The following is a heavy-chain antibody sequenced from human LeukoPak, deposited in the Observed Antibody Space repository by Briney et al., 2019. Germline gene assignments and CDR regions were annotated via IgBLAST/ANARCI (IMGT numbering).Heavy chain of an antibody. J-gene: IGHJ4*02. CDR2: INPSSGST. V-gene: IGHV1-46*01. CDR3: ARANWNGLYYFDY. CDR1: GYTFTTYY. D-gene: IGHD1-1*01. Sequence: EASVKVSCKASGYTFTTYYMHWVRQAPGQGLEWMGLINPSSGSTTYAQSFQGRVTMTRDTSTTTVYMELSRLRSDDTAVYYCARANWNGLYYFDYWGQGTLVTVSS.